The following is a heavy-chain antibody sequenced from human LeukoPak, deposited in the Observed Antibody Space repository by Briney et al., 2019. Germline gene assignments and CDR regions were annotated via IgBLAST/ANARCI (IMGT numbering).Heavy chain of an antibody. D-gene: IGHD3-22*01. Sequence: SETLSLTCAVSGVSIVSNYWWNWVRQSPGKGLEWIGQIHHSGSTIYNPSLKSRVTISVDKSRSQLSLKVDSVTAADSAVYYCARGGGGYYDSSGYSSHIDYWGQGTLVTVSS. CDR1: GVSIVSNYW. CDR2: IHHSGST. V-gene: IGHV4-4*02. CDR3: ARGGGGYYDSSGYSSHIDY. J-gene: IGHJ4*02.